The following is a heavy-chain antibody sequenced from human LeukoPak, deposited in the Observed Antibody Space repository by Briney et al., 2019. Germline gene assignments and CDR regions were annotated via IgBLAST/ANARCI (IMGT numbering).Heavy chain of an antibody. Sequence: GASVKVSCKASGYTFTSYYMHWVRQAPGQGLEWMGWINPNSGGTNYAQKFQGRVTMTRDTSISTAYMELSRLRSDDTAVYYCARDPQGSGWYVWYFDLWGRGTLVTVSP. J-gene: IGHJ2*01. CDR1: GYTFTSYY. V-gene: IGHV1-2*02. CDR3: ARDPQGSGWYVWYFDL. CDR2: INPNSGGT. D-gene: IGHD6-19*01.